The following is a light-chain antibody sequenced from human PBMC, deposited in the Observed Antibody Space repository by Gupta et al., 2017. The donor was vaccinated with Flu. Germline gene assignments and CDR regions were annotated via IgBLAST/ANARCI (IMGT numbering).Light chain of an antibody. CDR2: GAS. Sequence: EIVMTQSPATLSVSPGERATLACRASQSVSSNLAWYQQKPGQAPRLLIHGASTRAAGFPARFSGSRSGTDFTLTISSLQSEDFAVYCCQQYYYWPRTFGEGTKVEI. CDR3: QQYYYWPRT. V-gene: IGKV3-15*01. J-gene: IGKJ4*02. CDR1: QSVSSN.